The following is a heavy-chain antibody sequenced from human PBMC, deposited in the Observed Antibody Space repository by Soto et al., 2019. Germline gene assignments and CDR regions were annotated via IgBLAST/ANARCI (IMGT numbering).Heavy chain of an antibody. D-gene: IGHD2-2*02. CDR2: IVGSGART. Sequence: GGSLRLSCAASGFTFSTYAMSWVRQAPGKGLEWVAAIVGSGARTYYADSVKGRFTISRDNSKNTVDLQMNSLRAEDTAVYYCAKDGLGYCTSTSCYRHYYYGMDVWGQGTTVTVSS. CDR3: AKDGLGYCTSTSCYRHYYYGMDV. CDR1: GFTFSTYA. J-gene: IGHJ6*02. V-gene: IGHV3-23*01.